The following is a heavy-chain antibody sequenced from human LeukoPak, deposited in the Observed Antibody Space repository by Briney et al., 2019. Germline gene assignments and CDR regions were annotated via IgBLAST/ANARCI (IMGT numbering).Heavy chain of an antibody. J-gene: IGHJ4*02. CDR1: GYTFTGYY. CDR2: INPNSGGT. V-gene: IGHV1-2*02. D-gene: IGHD6-19*01. Sequence: ASVKVSCKASGYTFTGYYMLWVRQAPGQGLEWMGWINPNSGGTNYAQKFQGRVTMTRDTSISTAYMELSRLRSDDTAVYYCARAGSSGWYTLREYWGQGTLVTVSS. CDR3: ARAGSSGWYTLREY.